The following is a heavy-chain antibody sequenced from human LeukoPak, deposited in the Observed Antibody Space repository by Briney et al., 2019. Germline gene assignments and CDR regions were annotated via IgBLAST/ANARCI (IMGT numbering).Heavy chain of an antibody. CDR1: GFTFSSYG. V-gene: IGHV3-33*06. J-gene: IGHJ6*03. Sequence: GGSLRLSCAASGFTFSSYGMHWVRQAPGKGLEWVAVIWYDGSNKYYADSVKGRFTISRDNSKNTLYLQMNSLRAEDTAVYYCAKVAYYYGSGYMDVWGKGTTVTVSS. CDR2: IWYDGSNK. D-gene: IGHD3-10*01. CDR3: AKVAYYYGSGYMDV.